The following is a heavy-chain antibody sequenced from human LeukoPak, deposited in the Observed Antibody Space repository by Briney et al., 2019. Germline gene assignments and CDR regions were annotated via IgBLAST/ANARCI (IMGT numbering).Heavy chain of an antibody. Sequence: SETLSLTCAVSGYSISSGYYWGWIRQPPGKGLEWIGSIYHSGSTYYNPSLKSRVTISVDTSKNQFSLKLSSVTAADTAVYYCARVKVIVVVDAFDIWGQGTMVTVSS. CDR2: IYHSGST. J-gene: IGHJ3*02. D-gene: IGHD3-22*01. CDR3: ARVKVIVVVDAFDI. CDR1: GYSISSGYY. V-gene: IGHV4-38-2*01.